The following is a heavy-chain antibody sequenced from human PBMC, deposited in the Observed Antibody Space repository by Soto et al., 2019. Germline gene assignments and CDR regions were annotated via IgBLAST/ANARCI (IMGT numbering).Heavy chain of an antibody. CDR3: AKDREYCTSSSCYSAYYGMDV. CDR1: GFTFSSYG. Sequence: PGGSLRLSCAASGFTFSSYGIHWVRQAPGMGLEWVAGVSYDGNSKYYADSVKGRFTLSRDNSQNTVYLQMSSLRAEDTAVYYCAKDREYCTSSSCYSAYYGMDVWGQGTTGTVSS. V-gene: IGHV3-30*18. CDR2: VSYDGNSK. J-gene: IGHJ6*02. D-gene: IGHD2-2*01.